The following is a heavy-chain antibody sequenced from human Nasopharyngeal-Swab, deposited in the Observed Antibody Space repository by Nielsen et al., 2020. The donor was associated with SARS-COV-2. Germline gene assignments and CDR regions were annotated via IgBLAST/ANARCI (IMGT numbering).Heavy chain of an antibody. J-gene: IGHJ4*02. D-gene: IGHD6-19*01. CDR1: GFTFSSYA. V-gene: IGHV3-23*01. CDR3: ANTGVAGTPGGFDY. CDR2: ISGSGGST. Sequence: GESLKISCAASGFTFSSYAMSWVRQAPGKGLEWVSAISGSGGSTYYADSVKGRFTISRDNSKNTLYLQMYSLRAEDTAVYYCANTGVAGTPGGFDYWGQGTLVTVSS.